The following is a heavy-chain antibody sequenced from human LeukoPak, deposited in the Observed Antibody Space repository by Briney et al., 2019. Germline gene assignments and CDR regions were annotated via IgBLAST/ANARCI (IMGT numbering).Heavy chain of an antibody. CDR1: GDSISSSSYY. V-gene: IGHV4-39*01. D-gene: IGHD3-22*01. J-gene: IGHJ1*01. CDR3: ARRRYYDSTGFLD. Sequence: SETLSLTCTVSGDSISSSSYYWGWVRQPPGKGLEWIGDIYYSGSSYYSPSLESRVTISLDTSKNQFSLKLRSVTAADTAVYYCARRRYYDSTGFLDWGQGSLVSVSS. CDR2: IYYSGSS.